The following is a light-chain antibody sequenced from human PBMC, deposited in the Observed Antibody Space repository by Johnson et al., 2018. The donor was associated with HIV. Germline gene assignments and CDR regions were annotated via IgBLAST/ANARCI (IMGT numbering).Light chain of an antibody. Sequence: QSVLTQPPSVSAAPGQKVTISCSGSSSNIGNNFVSWYQQLPGTAPKLLIYDNNKRPSGIPDRFSGSKSGTSATLGSTVPQPGDEADYYCGTWDSSLSAYVVGTGTKVTVI. CDR3: GTWDSSLSAYV. J-gene: IGLJ1*01. V-gene: IGLV1-51*01. CDR2: DNN. CDR1: SSNIGNNF.